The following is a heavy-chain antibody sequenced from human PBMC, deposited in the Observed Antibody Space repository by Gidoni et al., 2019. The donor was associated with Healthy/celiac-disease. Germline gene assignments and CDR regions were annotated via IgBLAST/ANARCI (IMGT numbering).Heavy chain of an antibody. J-gene: IGHJ4*02. CDR3: AKDDLITGTTNYFDY. Sequence: EVQLLESGGGLVQPGGSLRLSCAASGFPFSSYARSWVRQAPGKGLEWVSAISGSGGSTYYADSVKGRFTISRDNSKNTLYLQMNSLRAEDTAVYYCAKDDLITGTTNYFDYWGQGTLVTVSS. D-gene: IGHD1-7*01. CDR2: ISGSGGST. V-gene: IGHV3-23*01. CDR1: GFPFSSYA.